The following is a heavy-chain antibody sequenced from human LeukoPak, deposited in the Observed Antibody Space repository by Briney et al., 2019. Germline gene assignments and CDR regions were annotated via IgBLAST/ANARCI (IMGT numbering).Heavy chain of an antibody. CDR3: ARDLGGASTDWFDP. Sequence: ASVKVSCKTFGYNFTGYYIQWVRQAPGQGLEWMGWINPNSGGTNYAQKFQGRVTMTRDTSISTAFMELSSLRSDDTAVYFCARDLGGASTDWFDPWGQGTLVTVSS. J-gene: IGHJ5*02. V-gene: IGHV1-2*02. CDR2: INPNSGGT. CDR1: GYNFTGYY. D-gene: IGHD1-26*01.